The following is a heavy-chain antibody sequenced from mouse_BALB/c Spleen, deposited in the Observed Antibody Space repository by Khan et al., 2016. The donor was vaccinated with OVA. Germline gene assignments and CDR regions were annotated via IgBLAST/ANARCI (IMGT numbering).Heavy chain of an antibody. Sequence: EVQLVESGGGLVKPGGSLKLSCAASGFTFSDYYMYWVRQTPEKRLEWVATISDGGSYTYYPHSVKGRFTISRDNAKNNLYLHMTSLKSEDTAMYYCARGGSWSFDYWGQGTTVTVSS. V-gene: IGHV5-4*02. J-gene: IGHJ2*01. CDR3: ARGGSWSFDY. CDR1: GFTFSDYY. CDR2: ISDGGSYT.